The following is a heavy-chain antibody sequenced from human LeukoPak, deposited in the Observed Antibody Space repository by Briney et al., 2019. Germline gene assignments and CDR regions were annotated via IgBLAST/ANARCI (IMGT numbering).Heavy chain of an antibody. D-gene: IGHD2-8*01. V-gene: IGHV3-74*01. CDR2: INSDGSST. CDR3: AKDVRRCNGGCT. CDR1: GFTFSSYW. J-gene: IGHJ5*02. Sequence: AGGSLRLSCAASGFTFSSYWMHWVRQAPGKGLVWVSRINSDGSSTGYADSAKGRFIISRDNSKNTLSLQMNSLRVEDTAIYYCAKDVRRCNGGCTWGQGTLVTVSS.